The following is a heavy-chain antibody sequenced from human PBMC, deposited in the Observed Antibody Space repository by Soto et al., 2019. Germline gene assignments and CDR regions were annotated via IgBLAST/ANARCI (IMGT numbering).Heavy chain of an antibody. CDR1: GGTFSSYA. CDR2: IIPIFGTA. Sequence: QVQLVQSGAEVKKPGSSVKVSCKASGGTFSSYAISWVRQAPGQGLEWMGGIIPIFGTANYAQKFQGRVTITADESTSTAYMELSSLRAEDTAVYYCARDQTYYDRSVQGGSDPEPAFDDWGQGTLVTVSS. CDR3: ARDQTYYDRSVQGGSDPEPAFDD. D-gene: IGHD3-22*01. V-gene: IGHV1-69*01. J-gene: IGHJ4*02.